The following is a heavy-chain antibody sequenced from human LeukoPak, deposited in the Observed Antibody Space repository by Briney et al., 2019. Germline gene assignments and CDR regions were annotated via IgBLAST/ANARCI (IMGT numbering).Heavy chain of an antibody. Sequence: GVLRLSCAASGFTFSNYWMSWARQAPGKGLEWVANIKQDGSEKYYVDSVKGRFTISRDNAKNSLYLQMNSLRAEDTAVYYCARVAIFGVVFPRYMDVWGKGTTVTVSS. CDR2: IKQDGSEK. J-gene: IGHJ6*03. CDR3: ARVAIFGVVFPRYMDV. CDR1: GFTFSNYW. D-gene: IGHD3-3*01. V-gene: IGHV3-7*01.